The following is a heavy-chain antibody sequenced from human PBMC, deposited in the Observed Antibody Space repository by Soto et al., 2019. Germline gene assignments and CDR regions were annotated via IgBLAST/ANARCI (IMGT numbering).Heavy chain of an antibody. Sequence: QVQLQESGPGLVKPSGTLSLTCAVSGGSISSSNWWSWVRQPPGKGLEWIGEIYHSGSTNYNPSLKSRVTIXVXKXXNQFSLKLSSVTAADTAVYYCARAAMGGSSWPFVYWGQGTLVTVSS. V-gene: IGHV4-4*02. CDR1: GGSISSSNW. CDR2: IYHSGST. D-gene: IGHD6-13*01. J-gene: IGHJ4*02. CDR3: ARAAMGGSSWPFVY.